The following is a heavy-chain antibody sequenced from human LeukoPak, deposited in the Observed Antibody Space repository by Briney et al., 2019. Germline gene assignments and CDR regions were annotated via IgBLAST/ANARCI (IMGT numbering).Heavy chain of an antibody. CDR3: ARAGYGGLPY. D-gene: IGHD4-23*01. V-gene: IGHV4-34*01. CDR2: INHSGST. CDR1: GGSFSGYY. J-gene: IGHJ4*02. Sequence: SETLSLTCAVYGGSFSGYYWSWIRQPPGKGLEWIGEINHSGSTNYNPSLKSRVTISVDTSKNQFSLKLSSVTAADTAVYYCARAGYGGLPYWGQGTLVTVSS.